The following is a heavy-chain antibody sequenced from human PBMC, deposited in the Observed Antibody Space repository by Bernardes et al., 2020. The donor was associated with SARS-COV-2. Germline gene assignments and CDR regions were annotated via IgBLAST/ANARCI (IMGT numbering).Heavy chain of an antibody. D-gene: IGHD3-22*01. Sequence: GGSLRLSCAASGFTFSSYAMSWVRQAPGKGLEWVSAISGSGGSTYYADSVKGRFTISRDNSKNTLYLQMNSLRAEDTAVYYCAKDHVIYYDSSGYSQYNWFDPWGQGTLVTVSS. J-gene: IGHJ5*02. CDR3: AKDHVIYYDSSGYSQYNWFDP. V-gene: IGHV3-23*01. CDR1: GFTFSSYA. CDR2: ISGSGGST.